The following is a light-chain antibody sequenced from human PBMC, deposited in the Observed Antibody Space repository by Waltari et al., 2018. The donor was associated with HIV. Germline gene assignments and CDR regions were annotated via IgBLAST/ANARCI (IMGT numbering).Light chain of an antibody. CDR3: QQYYTVRPT. J-gene: IGKJ4*01. CDR2: WAS. V-gene: IGKV4-1*01. CDR1: RTVLSNSDNRNY. Sequence: DIVMTQSPDSLAVSLGERATFNCRSSRTVLSNSDNRNYLAWSQHKPGKAPNVLIYWASTRQSGVPDRFSASGSGTNFSLTISSLQAADVAVYYCQQYYTVRPTFGGGTKVEIK.